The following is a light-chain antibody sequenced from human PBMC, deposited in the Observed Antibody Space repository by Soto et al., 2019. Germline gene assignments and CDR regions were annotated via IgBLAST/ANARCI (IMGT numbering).Light chain of an antibody. CDR3: SSYTSRSYV. Sequence: QPVLTQPASVSGSPGQSITISCTGTSSDVGDYNYVSWYQLHPGKAPKVMIYEVSNRPSGISNRFSGSKSGNTASLTISGLQAEDEADYYCSSYTSRSYVFGTGTKVTVL. CDR1: SSDVGDYNY. J-gene: IGLJ1*01. V-gene: IGLV2-14*01. CDR2: EVS.